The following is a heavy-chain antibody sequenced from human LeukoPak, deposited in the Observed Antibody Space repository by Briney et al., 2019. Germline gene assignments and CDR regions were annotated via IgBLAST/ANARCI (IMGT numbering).Heavy chain of an antibody. V-gene: IGHV3-21*01. D-gene: IGHD6-19*01. CDR3: ARDVSYSSGWYPRGDAFDI. Sequence: GGSLRLSCAASGLTFSIYSMNWVRQAPGKGLEWVSSISGSSSYIDYADSVKGRFTISRDNAKNSLYLQMNSLRAEDTAVYYCARDVSYSSGWYPRGDAFDIWGQGTMVTVSS. J-gene: IGHJ3*02. CDR2: ISGSSSYI. CDR1: GLTFSIYS.